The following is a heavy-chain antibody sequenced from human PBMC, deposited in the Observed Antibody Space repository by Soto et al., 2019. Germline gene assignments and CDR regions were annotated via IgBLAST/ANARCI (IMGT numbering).Heavy chain of an antibody. V-gene: IGHV4-39*01. J-gene: IGHJ6*02. CDR1: GGSISSSSYY. CDR3: ATNCAYYYYYCMDV. Sequence: PSETLSLTCTVSGGSISSSSYYWGWIRQPPGKGLEWIGSIYYNGSTYYNPSLKSRVTISVDTSKNQFSLKLSSVTAADTAVYYCATNCAYYYYYCMDVWGQGTTVNVSS. CDR2: IYYNGST. D-gene: IGHD7-27*01.